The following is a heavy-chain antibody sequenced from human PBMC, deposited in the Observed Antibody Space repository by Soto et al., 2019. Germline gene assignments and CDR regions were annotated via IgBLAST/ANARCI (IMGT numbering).Heavy chain of an antibody. CDR2: ISYDGSNK. CDR3: AREPYNTWPFDC. CDR1: GFTFSSYA. D-gene: IGHD1-20*01. Sequence: GGSLRLSCAASGFTFSSYAMHWVRQAPGKGLEWVALISYDGSNKYYADSVKGRFTISRDNSKNTLYPQMDSLRVDDTAVYYCAREPYNTWPFDCWGQGTLVTVSS. V-gene: IGHV3-30-3*01. J-gene: IGHJ4*02.